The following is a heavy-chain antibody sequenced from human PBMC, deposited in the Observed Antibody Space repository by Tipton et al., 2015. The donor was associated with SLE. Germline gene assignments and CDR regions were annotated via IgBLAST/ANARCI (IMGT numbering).Heavy chain of an antibody. CDR1: GFTFSNYW. CDR2: IRTDGGFT. V-gene: IGHV3-74*01. Sequence: SLRLSCVASGFTFSNYWMHWVRQVPGKGPVWVSRIRTDGGFTRYADSVKGRFTISRDNSKNTLYLQMNSLRAEDTAVYYCARELLPYYGMDVWGQGTTVTVSS. CDR3: ARELLPYYGMDV. D-gene: IGHD2-15*01. J-gene: IGHJ6*02.